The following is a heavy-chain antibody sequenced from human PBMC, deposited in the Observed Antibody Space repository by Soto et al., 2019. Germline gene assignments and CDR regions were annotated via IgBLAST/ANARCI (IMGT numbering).Heavy chain of an antibody. D-gene: IGHD3-3*01. Sequence: PSETLSLTCTVSGGSISSSSYYWGWIRQPPGKGLEWIGSIYYSGSTYYNPSLKSRVTISVDTSKNQFSLKLSSVTAADTAVYYCARHLGVPHGVVTNYDYWGQGTLVTVSS. J-gene: IGHJ4*02. CDR3: ARHLGVPHGVVTNYDY. V-gene: IGHV4-39*01. CDR1: GGSISSSSYY. CDR2: IYYSGST.